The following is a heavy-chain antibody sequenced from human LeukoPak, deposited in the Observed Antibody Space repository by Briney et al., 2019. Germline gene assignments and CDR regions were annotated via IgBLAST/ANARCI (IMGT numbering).Heavy chain of an antibody. CDR3: AKGGAGSSGWFYYYYYYGMDV. D-gene: IGHD6-19*01. CDR1: GLIFDDYA. Sequence: GGSLRLSCAASGLIFDDYAMSWVRQAPGKGLEWVSAISGSGGSTYYADPVKGRFTISRDNSKNTLYLQMNSLRAEDTAVYYCAKGGAGSSGWFYYYYYYGMDVWGQGTTVTVSS. J-gene: IGHJ6*02. CDR2: ISGSGGST. V-gene: IGHV3-23*01.